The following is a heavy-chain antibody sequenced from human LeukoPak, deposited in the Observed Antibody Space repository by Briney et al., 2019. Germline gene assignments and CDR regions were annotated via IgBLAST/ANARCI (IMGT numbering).Heavy chain of an antibody. CDR3: TTILTGYFAFDY. J-gene: IGHJ4*02. CDR1: GFTFTNAW. CDR2: IKSKTDGGTT. V-gene: IGHV3-15*01. Sequence: GGSLRLSCAASGFTFTNAWMSWVRQAPGKGLEWVGRIKSKTDGGTTDYAAPVKGRFTISRDDSKNTLYLQMNSLKAEDTAVYYCTTILTGYFAFDYWGQGTLVTVSS. D-gene: IGHD3-9*01.